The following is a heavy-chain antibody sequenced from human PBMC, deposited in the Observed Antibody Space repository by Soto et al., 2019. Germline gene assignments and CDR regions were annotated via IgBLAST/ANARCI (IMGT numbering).Heavy chain of an antibody. J-gene: IGHJ4*02. CDR1: GFSFSGYG. CDR2: ISYDGGNK. D-gene: IGHD6-6*01. V-gene: IGHV3-30*18. CDR3: ANSLLLYSGCNDDY. Sequence: QVQLVESGGGVVQPGRSLRLSCAASGFSFSGYGMHWVRQAPGKGLEWVAVISYDGGNKYYADSVKGRFTISRDNSKNTLFLQMNSLRTEATAVYYCANSLLLYSGCNDDYWGQGTLVTVSS.